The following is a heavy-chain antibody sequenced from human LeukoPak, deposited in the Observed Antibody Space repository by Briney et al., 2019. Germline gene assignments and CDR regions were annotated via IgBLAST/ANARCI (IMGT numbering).Heavy chain of an antibody. Sequence: SETLSLTCTVSGGSISSSSYYWGWIRQPPGKGLEWIGSIYYSGSTYYNPSLKSRVTISVDTSKNQFSLKLSSVTAADTAVYYCARDIATMMVVVNPGHPLGYFDYWGQGTLVTVSS. D-gene: IGHD3-22*01. CDR1: GGSISSSSYY. V-gene: IGHV4-39*07. J-gene: IGHJ4*02. CDR2: IYYSGST. CDR3: ARDIATMMVVVNPGHPLGYFDY.